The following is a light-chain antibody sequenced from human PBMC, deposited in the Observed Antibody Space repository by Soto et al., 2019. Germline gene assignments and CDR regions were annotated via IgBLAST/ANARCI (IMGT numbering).Light chain of an antibody. CDR1: QSVSSN. CDR2: AAS. Sequence: EIVMTQSPATLSVSPGERATLSCRASQSVSSNLAWYQQKPGQAPRLLIYAASTTATGIPARFSGSGSGTEFTLTISSLQSEDFAVYYCQQYNNWPPYTFGQGTKLEIK. CDR3: QQYNNWPPYT. V-gene: IGKV3-15*01. J-gene: IGKJ2*01.